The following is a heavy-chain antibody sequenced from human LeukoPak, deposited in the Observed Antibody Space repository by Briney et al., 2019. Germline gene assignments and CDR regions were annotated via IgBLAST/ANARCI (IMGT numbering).Heavy chain of an antibody. CDR1: GYSISSGYY. CDR2: IYHSGST. CDR3: ARAIGVPTRYYVTLGRDYYFDY. J-gene: IGHJ4*02. V-gene: IGHV4-38-2*02. Sequence: SSETLSLTCTVSGYSISSGYYWGWIRQPPGKGLEWIGSIYHSGSTYYTPSLKSRFPISVDTSKNQFSLKLSSVTAADTAVYYCARAIGVPTRYYVTLGRDYYFDYWGQGTLVTVSS. D-gene: IGHD3-16*01.